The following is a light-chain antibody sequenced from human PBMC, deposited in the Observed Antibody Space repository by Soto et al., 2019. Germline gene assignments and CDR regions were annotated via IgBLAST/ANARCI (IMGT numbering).Light chain of an antibody. CDR1: QSVSSSY. CDR2: GAS. V-gene: IGKV3-20*01. Sequence: EIVMTQSPFTLSVSPGERATLSCRASQSVSSSYLAWYQQKPGQAPRLLIYGASSRATGIPDRFSGSGSGTDFTLTISRLEPEDFAVYYCQQYGSSSWTFGQGTKVDIK. J-gene: IGKJ1*01. CDR3: QQYGSSSWT.